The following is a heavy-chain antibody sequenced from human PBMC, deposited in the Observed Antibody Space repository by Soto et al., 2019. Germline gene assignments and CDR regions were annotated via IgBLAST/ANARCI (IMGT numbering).Heavy chain of an antibody. CDR3: ARPTVTTGVNWFDP. D-gene: IGHD4-17*01. Sequence: QVQLVESGGGVVQPGRSLRLSCAASGFTFSSYGMHWVRQAPGKGLEWGAVISYDGSNKYYADSVKGRFTISRDNSKNTLYLQMNSLRAEDTAVYYCARPTVTTGVNWFDPWGQGTLVTVSS. CDR1: GFTFSSYG. V-gene: IGHV3-30*03. J-gene: IGHJ5*02. CDR2: ISYDGSNK.